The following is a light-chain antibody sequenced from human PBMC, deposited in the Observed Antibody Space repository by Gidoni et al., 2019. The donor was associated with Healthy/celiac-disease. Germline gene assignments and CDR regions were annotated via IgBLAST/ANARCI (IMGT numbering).Light chain of an antibody. CDR3: QVWDSSSDLV. CDR2: YDS. J-gene: IGLJ3*02. Sequence: SYVLTQPPSVSVAPGKTARITCGGNNIGSKSVHWYQQKPGQAPVLVIYYDSDRPSGNPERFSGSNSGNTATLTISRVEAGDEADYYCQVWDSSSDLVFGGGTKLTVL. CDR1: NIGSKS. V-gene: IGLV3-21*04.